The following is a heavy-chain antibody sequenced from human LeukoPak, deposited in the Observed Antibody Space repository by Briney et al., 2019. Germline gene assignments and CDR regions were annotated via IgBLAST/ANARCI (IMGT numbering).Heavy chain of an antibody. Sequence: SETLSLTCTVSGGSISGSSYYWGWIRQPPGKGLEWIGYIYYSGSTNYNPSLKSRVTISVDTSKNQFSLKLSSVTAADTAMYYCARMRAFDIWGQGTMVTVSS. CDR2: IYYSGST. CDR1: GGSISGSSYY. CDR3: ARMRAFDI. J-gene: IGHJ3*02. V-gene: IGHV4-61*05.